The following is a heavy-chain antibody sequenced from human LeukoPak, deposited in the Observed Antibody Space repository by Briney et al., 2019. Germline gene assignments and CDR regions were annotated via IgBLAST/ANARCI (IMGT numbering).Heavy chain of an antibody. CDR1: GGTFSCYA. V-gene: IGHV1-69*13. D-gene: IGHD3-22*01. CDR3: ARPYYYDSSAPLDDSFDI. J-gene: IGHJ3*02. Sequence: SVKVSCKASGGTFSCYAISWVRQAPGQGLEWMGGIIPIFGTANNAQKFQGRVTITADESTSTAYMELSSLRSEDTAVYYCARPYYYDSSAPLDDSFDIWGQGTMVTVSS. CDR2: IIPIFGTA.